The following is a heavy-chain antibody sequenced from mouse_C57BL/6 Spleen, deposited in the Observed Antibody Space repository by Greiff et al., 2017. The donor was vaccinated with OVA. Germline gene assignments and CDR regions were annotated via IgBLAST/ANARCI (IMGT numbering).Heavy chain of an antibody. CDR1: GYTFTSYW. D-gene: IGHD3-1*01. CDR3: ARRASYYFDY. V-gene: IGHV1-55*01. CDR2: IYPGSGST. Sequence: QVQLQQPGAELVKPGASVKMSCKASGYTFTSYWITWVKQRPGQGLEWIGDIYPGSGSTNYNQKFKGKSTLTVDKSSSTAYMQLSSLTSEDSAVYYCARRASYYFDYWGQGTTLTVSS. J-gene: IGHJ2*01.